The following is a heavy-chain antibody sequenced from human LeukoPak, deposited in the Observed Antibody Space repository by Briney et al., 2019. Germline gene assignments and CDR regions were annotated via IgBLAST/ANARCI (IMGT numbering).Heavy chain of an antibody. J-gene: IGHJ3*02. CDR3: ARGGGSWHGLRYFDWLPYGPGSDDAFDI. CDR1: GYTFTSYG. Sequence: SSVKVSCKASGYTFTSYGFNWVRQAPGQGLEWMGWMDTNSGNTGYAQKFQGRVTMTRNTSISTAYMELSSLRSEDTAVYYCARGGGSWHGLRYFDWLPYGPGSDDAFDIWGQGTMVTVSS. D-gene: IGHD3-9*01. V-gene: IGHV1-8*01. CDR2: MDTNSGNT.